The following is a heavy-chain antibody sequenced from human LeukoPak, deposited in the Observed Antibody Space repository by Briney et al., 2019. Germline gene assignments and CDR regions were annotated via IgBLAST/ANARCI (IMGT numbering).Heavy chain of an antibody. V-gene: IGHV1-18*01. J-gene: IGHJ4*02. CDR1: GYTFTSYG. D-gene: IGHD2-2*01. Sequence: ASVKVSCKASGYTFTSYGISWVRQAPGPGLEWMGWFSAYNGNTNYAQKLQDRVHMTTDTSTSTDYMELRSLRSEDTAVYYCARSLMGYPFDYWGQGTLVTVSS. CDR3: ARSLMGYPFDY. CDR2: FSAYNGNT.